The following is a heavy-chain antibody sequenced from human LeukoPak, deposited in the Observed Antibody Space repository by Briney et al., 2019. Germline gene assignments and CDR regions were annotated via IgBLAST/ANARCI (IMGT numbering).Heavy chain of an antibody. D-gene: IGHD3-3*01. V-gene: IGHV4-31*03. CDR2: IYYNGNP. J-gene: IGHJ4*02. CDR1: GGSITSGGYY. CDR3: ARDSLTSTIFGVVITYFDY. Sequence: SETLSLTCTVSGGSITSGGYYWSWIRHHPMKGLEWIGYIYYNGNPYYNPPLKSRVTMSVDTSKNQFSRNLSSVTAADTAVYYCARDSLTSTIFGVVITYFDYWGQGARVTVSS.